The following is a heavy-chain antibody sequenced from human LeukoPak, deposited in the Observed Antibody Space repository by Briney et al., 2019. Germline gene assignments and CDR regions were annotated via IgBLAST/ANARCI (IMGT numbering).Heavy chain of an antibody. Sequence: ASVKVSCKASGCTFTSYGISWVRQAPGQGLEWMGWISAYNGNTNYAQKLQGRVTMTTDTSTSTAYMELRSLRSDDTAVYYCARDPGYSSGWYMDLSGWGQGTLVTVSS. V-gene: IGHV1-18*04. D-gene: IGHD6-19*01. CDR2: ISAYNGNT. J-gene: IGHJ4*02. CDR1: GCTFTSYG. CDR3: ARDPGYSSGWYMDLSG.